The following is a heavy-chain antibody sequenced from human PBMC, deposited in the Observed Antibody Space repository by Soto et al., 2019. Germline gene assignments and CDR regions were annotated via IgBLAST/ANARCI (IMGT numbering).Heavy chain of an antibody. CDR2: ISGSGGST. CDR1: GFTFSSYA. Sequence: GSLRLSCAASGFTFSSYAMSWVRQAPGKGLEWVSAISGSGGSTYYADSVKGRFTISRDNSKNTLYLQMNSLRAEDTAVYYCAKDPLVLRFLEWLDFDYWGQGTLVTVSS. V-gene: IGHV3-23*01. J-gene: IGHJ4*02. D-gene: IGHD3-3*01. CDR3: AKDPLVLRFLEWLDFDY.